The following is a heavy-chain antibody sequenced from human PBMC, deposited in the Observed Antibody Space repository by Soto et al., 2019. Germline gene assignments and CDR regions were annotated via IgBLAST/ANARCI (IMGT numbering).Heavy chain of an antibody. V-gene: IGHV3-74*01. D-gene: IGHD6-19*01. CDR1: GFTFRSYW. CDR2: INSDGSST. CDR3: ARERGSGWTFDY. Sequence: GGSLRLSCAASGFTFRSYWMQWVRQAPGKGLVWVSWINSDGSSTSYADSVKGRFTISRDNVQNSLYLQMHSLRAEDTAVYYCARERGSGWTFDYWGQGTLVTVSS. J-gene: IGHJ4*02.